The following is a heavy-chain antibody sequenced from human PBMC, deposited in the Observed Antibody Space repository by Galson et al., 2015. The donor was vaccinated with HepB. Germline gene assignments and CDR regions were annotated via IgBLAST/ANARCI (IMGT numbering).Heavy chain of an antibody. Sequence: CAISGDSVSSHSAAWNWIRQSPSRGLVWLGRTYYRSKWYNDYAVSVKSRIPINPDTSKNQFSLQLNSVTPVDTAVYYCARDYYGSGSYLGYFDYWGQGTLVTVSS. V-gene: IGHV6-1*01. CDR1: GDSVSSHSAA. CDR2: TYYRSKWYN. J-gene: IGHJ4*02. D-gene: IGHD3-10*01. CDR3: ARDYYGSGSYLGYFDY.